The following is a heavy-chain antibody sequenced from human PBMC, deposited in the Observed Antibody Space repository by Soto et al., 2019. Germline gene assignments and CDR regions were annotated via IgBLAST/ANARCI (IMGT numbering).Heavy chain of an antibody. J-gene: IGHJ4*02. V-gene: IGHV1-69*02. CDR1: GYTFTSYY. CDR3: AASRGPTFDY. CDR2: IIPILGIA. Sequence: SVKVSCKASGYTFTSYYIHWVRQAPGQGLEWMGRIIPILGIANYAQKFQGRVTITADKSTSTAYMELSSLRSEDTAVYYCAASRGPTFDYWGQGTLVTVS. D-gene: IGHD6-25*01.